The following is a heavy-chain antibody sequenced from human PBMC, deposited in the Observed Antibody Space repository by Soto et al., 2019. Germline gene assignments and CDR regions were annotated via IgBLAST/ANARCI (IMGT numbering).Heavy chain of an antibody. V-gene: IGHV3-49*04. CDR1: GFTFGDYA. J-gene: IGHJ4*02. D-gene: IGHD3-3*01. Sequence: QPGGSLRLSCTASGFTFGDYAMSWVRQAPGKGLEWVGFIRSKAYGGTTEYAASVKGRFTISRDDSKSIAYLQMNSLKTEDTAVYYCTRDDEYYDFWSGYYLDPPVALDYCGKGTLVTV. CDR3: TRDDEYYDFWSGYYLDPPVALDY. CDR2: IRSKAYGGTT.